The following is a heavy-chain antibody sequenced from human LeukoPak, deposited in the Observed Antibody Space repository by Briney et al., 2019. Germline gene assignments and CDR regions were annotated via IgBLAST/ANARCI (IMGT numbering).Heavy chain of an antibody. CDR3: ARGYSSSWYSTGFDP. V-gene: IGHV4-31*03. CDR2: IYYSGST. D-gene: IGHD6-13*01. J-gene: IGHJ5*02. CDR1: GGSISSGGYY. Sequence: ESGPRLVKPSETLSLTCTVSGGSISSGGYYWSWIRQHPGKGLEWIGYIYYSGSTYYNPSLKSRVTISVDRSKNQFSLKLSSVTAADTAVYYCARGYSSSWYSTGFDPWGQGTLVTVSS.